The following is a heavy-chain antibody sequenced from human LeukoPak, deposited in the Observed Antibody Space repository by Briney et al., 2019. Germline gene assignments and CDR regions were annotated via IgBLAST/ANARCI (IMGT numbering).Heavy chain of an antibody. CDR1: GGSISSGDYY. J-gene: IGHJ1*01. Sequence: SQTLSLTCTVSGGSISSGDYYWSWIRQPPGKGLEWIGEINHSGSTNYNPSLKSRVTISVDTSKNQFSLKLSSVTAADTAVYYCASVVVVAATSRAEYFQHWGQGTLVTVSS. D-gene: IGHD2-15*01. V-gene: IGHV4-30-4*08. CDR3: ASVVVVAATSRAEYFQH. CDR2: INHSGST.